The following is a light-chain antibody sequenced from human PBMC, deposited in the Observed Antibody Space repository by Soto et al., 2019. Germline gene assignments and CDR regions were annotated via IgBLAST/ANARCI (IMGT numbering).Light chain of an antibody. CDR3: QQSYSTPQT. V-gene: IGKV1-39*01. J-gene: IGKJ2*01. Sequence: DIHITQSPSSLSASVGDRVTITCRAIQSISSYLNWYQQKPGKVPKLLIYAASSLQSGVPSRFSGSGSGTDFTLTISSMQPEDFANYYCQQSYSTPQTFGQGTKVDIK. CDR2: AAS. CDR1: QSISSY.